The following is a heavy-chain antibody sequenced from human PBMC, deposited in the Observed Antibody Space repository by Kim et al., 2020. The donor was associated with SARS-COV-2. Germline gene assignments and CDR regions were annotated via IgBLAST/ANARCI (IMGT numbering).Heavy chain of an antibody. D-gene: IGHD3-22*01. CDR1: GFTFSSYG. CDR2: ISYDGSNK. J-gene: IGHJ4*02. Sequence: GGSLRLSCAASGFTFSSYGMHWVRQAPGKGLEWVAVISYDGSNKYYADSVKGRFTISRDNSKNTLYLQMNSLRAEDTAVYYCAKMVAYYDSSGYVWGQGTLVTVSS. CDR3: AKMVAYYDSSGYV. V-gene: IGHV3-30*18.